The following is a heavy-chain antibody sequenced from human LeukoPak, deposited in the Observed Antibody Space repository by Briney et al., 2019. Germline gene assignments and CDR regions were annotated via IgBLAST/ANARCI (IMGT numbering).Heavy chain of an antibody. D-gene: IGHD6-19*01. CDR2: INPDGSER. V-gene: IGHV3-7*03. J-gene: IGHJ6*02. CDR3: TRDLAAVPGPRMDV. CDR1: GFTFSSYA. Sequence: GGSLRLSCAASGFTFSSYAMSWVRQAPGKGLEWVALINPDGSERYYVDSAKGRFTISRDNAKNSLYLQMDSLRDDDTAMYFCTRDLAAVPGPRMDVWGQGTTVTVSS.